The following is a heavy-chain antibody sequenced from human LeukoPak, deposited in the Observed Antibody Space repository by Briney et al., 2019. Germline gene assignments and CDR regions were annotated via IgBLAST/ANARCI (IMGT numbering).Heavy chain of an antibody. Sequence: GSLRLSCAASGFTFSSYAMHWVRQAPGKGLEWIGEINHSGSTNYNPSLKSRVTISVDTSKNQFSLKLSSVTAADTAVYYCARGGSGYYYGHDYWGQGTLVTVSS. J-gene: IGHJ4*02. CDR2: INHSGST. D-gene: IGHD3-22*01. V-gene: IGHV4-34*01. CDR1: GFTFSSYA. CDR3: ARGGSGYYYGHDY.